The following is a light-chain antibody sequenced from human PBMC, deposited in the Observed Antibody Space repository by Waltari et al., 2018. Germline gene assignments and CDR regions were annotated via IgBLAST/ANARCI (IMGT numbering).Light chain of an antibody. CDR2: EGN. V-gene: IGLV2-23*01. Sequence: QSALTQPASVSGSPGQSITISCTGTSSDVGSYNLVSWYQQHPCKAPKFIIYEGNKRPSGVSDRFSGSKSGNTASLTISGLQAEYEADYYCCSYTGTTTPRLFGGGTKLTVL. CDR3: CSYTGTTTPRL. CDR1: SSDVGSYNL. J-gene: IGLJ3*02.